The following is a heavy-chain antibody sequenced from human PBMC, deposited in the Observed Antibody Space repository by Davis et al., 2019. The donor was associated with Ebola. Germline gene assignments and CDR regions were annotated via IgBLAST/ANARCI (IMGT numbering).Heavy chain of an antibody. CDR3: AREAPVQLGAFEN. CDR1: GGSISSYY. D-gene: IGHD1-1*01. J-gene: IGHJ3*02. V-gene: IGHV4-59*01. Sequence: MPGGSLRLSCTVSGGSISSYYWSWIRQPPGKGLEWIGYIYYSGSTNYNPSLKSRVTISVDTSKNQFSLKLSSVTAADTAVYYCAREAPVQLGAFENWGQGTMVTVSS. CDR2: IYYSGST.